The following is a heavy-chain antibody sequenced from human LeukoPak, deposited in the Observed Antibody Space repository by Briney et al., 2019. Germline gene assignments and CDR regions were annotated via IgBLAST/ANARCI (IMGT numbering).Heavy chain of an antibody. CDR2: ISSNGSTI. D-gene: IGHD2-15*01. V-gene: IGHV3-48*03. CDR3: ARVPDPRVVAATLAADYFDY. J-gene: IGHJ4*02. CDR1: GFTFSSYE. Sequence: PGRSLRLSCAASGFTFSSYEMNWVRQAPGKGLEWVSYISSNGSTIYYADSVKGRFTISRDNAKNSLYLQMNSLRAEDTAVYYCARVPDPRVVAATLAADYFDYWGQGTLVTVSS.